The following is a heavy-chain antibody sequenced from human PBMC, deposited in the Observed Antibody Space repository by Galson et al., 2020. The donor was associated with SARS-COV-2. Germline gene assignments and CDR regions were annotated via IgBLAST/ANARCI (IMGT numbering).Heavy chain of an antibody. CDR1: GGSITRGRYY. CDR3: SREVDPSETSTERNNLPLYGVVA. J-gene: IGHJ6*01. D-gene: IGHD4-17*01. V-gene: IGHV4-61*02. Sequence: SETLSLTCTVSGGSITRGRYYWSWIRQPAGKGLEWIGCISTSGSTNYNPSLKSRLTISLDTSKTHFSLKLSSVTAADTAVYHCSREVDPSETSTERNNLPLYGVVAWGPGTMV. CDR2: ISTSGST.